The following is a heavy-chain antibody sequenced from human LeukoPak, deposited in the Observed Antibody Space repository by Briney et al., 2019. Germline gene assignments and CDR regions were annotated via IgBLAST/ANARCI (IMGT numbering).Heavy chain of an antibody. D-gene: IGHD5-18*01. J-gene: IGHJ4*02. CDR2: ITTSSSYI. CDR1: GFNFRTYA. V-gene: IGHV3-21*01. Sequence: GGSLRLSCAASGFNFRTYAMSWVRQPPGKGLEWVSSITTSSSYIYYADSVKGRFTISRDNAKNSLYLQMNSLRAEDTAVYYCARDLGGYSYGSHFDYWGQGTLVTVSS. CDR3: ARDLGGYSYGSHFDY.